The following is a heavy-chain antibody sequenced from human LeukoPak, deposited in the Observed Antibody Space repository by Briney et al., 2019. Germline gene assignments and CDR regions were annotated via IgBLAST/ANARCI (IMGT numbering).Heavy chain of an antibody. CDR2: IWYDGSNK. D-gene: IGHD3-22*01. J-gene: IGHJ4*02. V-gene: IGHV3-33*01. CDR1: GFTFKNYG. Sequence: GGSLRLSCAASGFTFKNYGMHWVRQAPGKGLERVAVIWYDGSNKYYTGSLWGRFTISRDSSKNTVWLQLNSLRAEDTAVYYCARGNYVNSGSFDYWGQGTLVTVSS. CDR3: ARGNYVNSGSFDY.